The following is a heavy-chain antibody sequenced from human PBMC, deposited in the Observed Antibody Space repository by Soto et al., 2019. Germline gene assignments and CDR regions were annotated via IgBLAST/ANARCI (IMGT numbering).Heavy chain of an antibody. CDR3: ARGRYSNVWYYYDY. CDR2: TSHDERKI. J-gene: IGHJ4*02. Sequence: QVQLVESGGGVVQPGMSLSLSCAASGFTFSDYAMDWVRQAPGKGLEWVALTSHDERKISYADSVKGRFTISRGNSEKTLYRQMYSLSSEDTAVYYCARGRYSNVWYYYDYWGQGTLVTVSS. V-gene: IGHV3-33*01. CDR1: GFTFSDYA. D-gene: IGHD6-19*01.